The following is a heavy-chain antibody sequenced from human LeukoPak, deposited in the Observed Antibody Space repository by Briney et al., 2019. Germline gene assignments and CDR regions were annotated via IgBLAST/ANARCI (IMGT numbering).Heavy chain of an antibody. J-gene: IGHJ4*02. V-gene: IGHV3-30-3*01. Sequence: GGSLRLSCAASGFTFSSYAMHWVRQAPGKGLEWVAVISYDGSNKYYADSVKGRFTISRDNSKNTLYLQMNSLRAEDTAVYYCASEPYSSSSDYWGQGTLVTVSS. D-gene: IGHD6-6*01. CDR1: GFTFSSYA. CDR3: ASEPYSSSSDY. CDR2: ISYDGSNK.